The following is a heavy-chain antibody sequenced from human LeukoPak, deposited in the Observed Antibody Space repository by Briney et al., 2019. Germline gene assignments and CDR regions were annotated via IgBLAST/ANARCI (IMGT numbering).Heavy chain of an antibody. CDR2: IIPIFGTA. J-gene: IGHJ3*02. CDR1: GGTFSSYA. Sequence: SVKVSCKASGGTFSSYAICWVRQAPGQGLEWMGGIIPIFGTANYAQKFQGRVTVTADKSTSTAYMELSSLRSEDTAVYYCARVQVVVPATRAFDIWGQGTMVTVSS. CDR3: ARVQVVVPATRAFDI. V-gene: IGHV1-69*06. D-gene: IGHD2-15*01.